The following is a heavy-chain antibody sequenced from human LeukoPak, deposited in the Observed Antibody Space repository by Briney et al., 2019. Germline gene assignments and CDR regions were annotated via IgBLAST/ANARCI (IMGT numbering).Heavy chain of an antibody. V-gene: IGHV1-46*01. CDR1: GFTFGTYY. J-gene: IGHJ4*02. CDR2: MNPSDGST. Sequence: ASVKVSYKASGFTFGTYYMQWVRQAPGQGLEWMGIMNPSDGSTKYAQKFQGRVTLTRDTSISTAYMELSRLRSDDTAVYYCARDRGYSSGWYEAKDYWGQGTLVTVSS. CDR3: ARDRGYSSGWYEAKDY. D-gene: IGHD6-19*01.